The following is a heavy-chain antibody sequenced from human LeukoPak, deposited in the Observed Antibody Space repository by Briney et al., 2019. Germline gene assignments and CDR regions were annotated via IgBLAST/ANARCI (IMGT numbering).Heavy chain of an antibody. CDR1: GYTFTGYG. D-gene: IGHD3-22*01. CDR2: ISAYNGNT. Sequence: GASVKVSCKASGYTFTGYGISWVRQAPGQGLEWMGWISAYNGNTNYAQKLQGRVTMTRNTSISTAYMELSSLRSEDTAVYYCARGIYDSSLSFDYWGQGTLVTVSS. J-gene: IGHJ4*02. CDR3: ARGIYDSSLSFDY. V-gene: IGHV1-18*01.